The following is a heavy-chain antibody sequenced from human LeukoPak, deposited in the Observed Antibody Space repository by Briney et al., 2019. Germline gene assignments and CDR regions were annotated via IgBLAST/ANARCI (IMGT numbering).Heavy chain of an antibody. CDR1: GDTFSSYA. J-gene: IGHJ6*03. CDR2: IIPIFGTA. D-gene: IGHD3-9*01. Sequence: SVKLSCKASGDTFSSYAISWGRQDPGQGLEWMGGIIPIFGTANYEQKFQGRVTITADESTSTAYMELSSLRSEDTAVYYCATSKPCLTGYLKRVYLCYYMDVWGKGTTVTVSS. V-gene: IGHV1-69*13. CDR3: ATSKPCLTGYLKRVYLCYYMDV.